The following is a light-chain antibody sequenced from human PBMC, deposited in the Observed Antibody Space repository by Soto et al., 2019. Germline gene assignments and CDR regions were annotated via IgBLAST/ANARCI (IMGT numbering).Light chain of an antibody. CDR2: EDN. V-gene: IGLV6-57*03. CDR3: QSYDSSTVV. J-gene: IGLJ2*01. CDR1: SGSIASNY. Sequence: NFMLTQPYSVSESPGKTVTISCTRSSGSIASNYVQWYQQRPGSAPTTVIYEDNQRPSGVPDRFSGSIDSSSNSASLTISGLKTEDEADYYCQSYDSSTVVFGGGTQLTV.